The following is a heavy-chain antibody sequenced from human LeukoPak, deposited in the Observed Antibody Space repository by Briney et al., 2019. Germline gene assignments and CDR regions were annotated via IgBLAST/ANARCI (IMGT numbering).Heavy chain of an antibody. J-gene: IGHJ4*02. CDR3: ARAARVTMIVVVKDFDY. Sequence: ASVKVSCKASGYTFTSYGTSWVRQAPGQGLEWMGWISAYNGNTNYAQKLQGRVTMTTDTSTSTAYMELRSLRSDDTAVYYCARAARVTMIVVVKDFDYWGQGTLVTVSS. D-gene: IGHD3-22*01. CDR2: ISAYNGNT. CDR1: GYTFTSYG. V-gene: IGHV1-18*01.